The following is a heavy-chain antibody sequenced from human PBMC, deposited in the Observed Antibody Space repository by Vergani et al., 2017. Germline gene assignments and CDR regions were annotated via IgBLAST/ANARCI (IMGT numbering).Heavy chain of an antibody. CDR1: GCTFCDHY. J-gene: IGHJ6*02. V-gene: IGHV3-11*04. CDR2: MSSGDSI. D-gene: IGHD3-9*01. Sequence: QVQLVESGGGLVKPGGSLRLSCAASGCTFCDHYMSWVRQAPGKGLEWISYMSSGDSIYYADSVKGRFTVSRDNTKNTLYLQMNSLRAEDTAVYYCARETDTGSSVSYNYYAMDVWGQGTTVSVSS. CDR3: ARETDTGSSVSYNYYAMDV.